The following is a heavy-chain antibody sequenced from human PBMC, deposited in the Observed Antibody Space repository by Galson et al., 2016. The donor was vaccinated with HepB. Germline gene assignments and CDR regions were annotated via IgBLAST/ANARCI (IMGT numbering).Heavy chain of an antibody. V-gene: IGHV3-74*01. CDR2: IKSDGSNI. CDR3: STLRDFWSG. D-gene: IGHD3-3*01. Sequence: SLRLSCAASGFTFSRQWMYWVRHAPGKGLAWVSQIKSDGSNINYADSVKGRFTISRDNAGNTLYLQMNSLRAEDTAVYYCSTLRDFWSGWGQGTLVTVSP. CDR1: GFTFSRQW. J-gene: IGHJ4*02.